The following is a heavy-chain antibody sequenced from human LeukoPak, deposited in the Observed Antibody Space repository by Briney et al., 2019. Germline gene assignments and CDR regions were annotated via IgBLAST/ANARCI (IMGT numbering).Heavy chain of an antibody. V-gene: IGHV4-39*01. CDR1: GDSISDSGCY. J-gene: IGHJ4*02. CDR2: INYSGTT. D-gene: IGHD1-1*01. CDR3: ARLSRSRTFVY. Sequence: PSETLSLTCTVSGDSISDSGCYWGWIRQTPGKGLEWIGSINYSGTTYYNPSLKSRVSLSVDTLKNQFSLKLSSVTAADTAVYYCARLSRSRTFVYWGQGTLVTVSS.